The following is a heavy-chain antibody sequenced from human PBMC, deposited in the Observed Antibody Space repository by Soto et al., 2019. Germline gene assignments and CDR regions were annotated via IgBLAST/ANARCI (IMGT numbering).Heavy chain of an antibody. CDR2: TRNKANSYST. J-gene: IGHJ4*02. D-gene: IGHD6-19*01. CDR3: ARAVRYNSAWAFDC. CDR1: GFSFSDHY. Sequence: GGSLRLSCAASGFSFSDHYMDWIRQAPGKGLEWVGRTRNKANSYSTEYAASVKGRFTISREDSNKSLYLQMNSLKTEDTAVYYCARAVRYNSAWAFDCWGQGTLVTVSS. V-gene: IGHV3-72*01.